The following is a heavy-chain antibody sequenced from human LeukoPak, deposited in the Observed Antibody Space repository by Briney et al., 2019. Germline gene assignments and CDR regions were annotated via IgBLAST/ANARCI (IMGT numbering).Heavy chain of an antibody. CDR1: GFTFSSYS. D-gene: IGHD3-22*01. V-gene: IGHV3-21*01. CDR3: ASNKYYYDTGGYYYGGYFDY. CDR2: ISSSSSYI. J-gene: IGHJ4*02. Sequence: GGSLRLSCAASGFTFSSYSMNWVRQAPGKGLEWVSSISSSSSYIYYADSVKGRFTISRDNSKNTLYLQMNSLRAEDTAVYYCASNKYYYDTGGYYYGGYFDYWGQGTLVTVSS.